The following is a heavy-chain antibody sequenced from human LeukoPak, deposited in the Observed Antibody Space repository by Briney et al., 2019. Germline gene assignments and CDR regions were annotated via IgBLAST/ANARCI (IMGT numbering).Heavy chain of an antibody. CDR1: GGSLSSGSYY. V-gene: IGHV4-61*01. CDR3: ARVPITYYYYGMDV. D-gene: IGHD3-10*01. Sequence: SETLSLTCTVSGGSLSSGSYYWSWIRQPPGKGLEWIGYIYYSGSTNYNPSLKSRVTMSVDTSKNQFSLKLSSVTPADTAVYYCARVPITYYYYGMDVWGKGTTVTVSS. CDR2: IYYSGST. J-gene: IGHJ6*04.